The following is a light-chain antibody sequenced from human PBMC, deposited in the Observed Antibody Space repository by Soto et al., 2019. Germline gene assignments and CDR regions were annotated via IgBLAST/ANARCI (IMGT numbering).Light chain of an antibody. CDR3: ISYTSGTSPYV. CDR2: EVT. CDR1: SSDVGGYNY. J-gene: IGLJ1*01. V-gene: IGLV2-14*01. Sequence: QSVLTQPASVSGSPGQSITISCTGTSSDVGGYNYVSWYQHHPGKAPKLIIYEVTNRPSGVSNRFSGSKSGNTASLTISGIQAEEQADYYCISYTSGTSPYVFGTGTKVTV.